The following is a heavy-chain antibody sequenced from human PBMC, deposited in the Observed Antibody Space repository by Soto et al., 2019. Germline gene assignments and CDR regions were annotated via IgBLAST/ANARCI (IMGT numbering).Heavy chain of an antibody. D-gene: IGHD6-6*01. V-gene: IGHV1-2*02. CDR3: ARFTAAPHDRFDP. CDR2: INPNSGGT. CDR1: GYTFTGYY. Sequence: ASVKVSCKASGYTFTGYYMHWVRQAPGQGLEWMGWINPNSGGTNYAQKFQGRVTMTRHTSISTAYMELSRLRSDDTAVYYCARFTAAPHDRFDPWGQGTLVTVSS. J-gene: IGHJ5*02.